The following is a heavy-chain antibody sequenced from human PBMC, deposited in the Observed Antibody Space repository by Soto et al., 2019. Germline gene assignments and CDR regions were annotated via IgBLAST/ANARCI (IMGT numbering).Heavy chain of an antibody. CDR1: GFSFSSYG. CDR2: ILDDGSDK. D-gene: IGHD4-17*01. Sequence: QVQLVESGGGVVQPRRSLRLSCAASGFSFSSYGMHWVRQAPGKGLEWVAVILDDGSDKDYTDAVKGRFTISRDNSKNTLYLEMNSLRAEDTAVYYCARDDDYGDNGLDYWGQGTLVTVSS. V-gene: IGHV3-33*01. J-gene: IGHJ4*02. CDR3: ARDDDYGDNGLDY.